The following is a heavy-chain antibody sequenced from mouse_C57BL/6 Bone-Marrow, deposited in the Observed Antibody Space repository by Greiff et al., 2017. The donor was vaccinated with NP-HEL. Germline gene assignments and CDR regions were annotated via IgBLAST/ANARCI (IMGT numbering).Heavy chain of an antibody. J-gene: IGHJ2*01. CDR1: GYTFTDYN. D-gene: IGHD2-12*01. CDR2: INPNNGGT. CDR3: ARSGDSNDEDYFDY. Sequence: VQLQQSGPELVKPGASVKIPCKASGYTFTDYNMDWVKQSHGKSLEWIGDINPNNGGTIYNQKFKGKATLTVDKSSSTAYMELRSLTSEDTAVYYCARSGDSNDEDYFDYWGQGTTLTVSS. V-gene: IGHV1-18*01.